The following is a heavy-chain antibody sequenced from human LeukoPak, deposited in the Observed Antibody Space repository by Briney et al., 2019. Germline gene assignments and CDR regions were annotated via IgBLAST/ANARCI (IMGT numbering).Heavy chain of an antibody. CDR3: ARDLRVVRGVIEYYFDY. Sequence: PGGSLRLSCAASGFTFSSYSMNWVRQAPGKGLEWVSSISSSSSCIYYADSVKGRFTISRDNSKNTLYLQMNSLRAEDTAVYYCARDLRVVRGVIEYYFDYWGQGTLVTVSS. CDR2: ISSSSSCI. D-gene: IGHD3-10*01. J-gene: IGHJ4*02. V-gene: IGHV3-21*01. CDR1: GFTFSSYS.